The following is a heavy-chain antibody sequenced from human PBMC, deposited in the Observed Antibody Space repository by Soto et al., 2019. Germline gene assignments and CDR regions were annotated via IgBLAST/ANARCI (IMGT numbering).Heavy chain of an antibody. CDR1: GGSISSYY. CDR2: IYYSGST. CDR3: ARAGYCSSTSCPGAYGMDV. Sequence: PSETLSLTCTVSGGSISSYYWSWIRQPPGKGLEWIGYIYYSGSTNYNPSLKSRVTISVDTSKNQFSLKLSSVTAADTAVYYCARAGYCSSTSCPGAYGMDVWGQGTTVTVSS. V-gene: IGHV4-59*12. D-gene: IGHD2-2*01. J-gene: IGHJ6*02.